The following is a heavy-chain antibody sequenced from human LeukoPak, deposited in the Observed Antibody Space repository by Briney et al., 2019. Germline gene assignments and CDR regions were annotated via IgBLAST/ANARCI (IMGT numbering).Heavy chain of an antibody. Sequence: RASVKVSCKASGYTFTSYGISWVRQAPGQGLEWMGWISVYNGNTNYAQKLQGRVTMTTDTSTSTAYMELRSLTSDDTAVYYCARGEIDCSGTSCYSNWFDPWGQGTLVTVSS. J-gene: IGHJ5*02. V-gene: IGHV1-18*01. D-gene: IGHD2-2*01. CDR2: ISVYNGNT. CDR1: GYTFTSYG. CDR3: ARGEIDCSGTSCYSNWFDP.